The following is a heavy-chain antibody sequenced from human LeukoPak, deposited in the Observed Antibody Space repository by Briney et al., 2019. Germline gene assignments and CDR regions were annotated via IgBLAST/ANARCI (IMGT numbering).Heavy chain of an antibody. V-gene: IGHV4-39*01. D-gene: IGHD3-10*01. J-gene: IGHJ5*02. CDR3: ARRVRAVPNWFDP. Sequence: SETLSTTCTVSGGSISSSSYYWGSLRPPPGEGLGWIGMFYYSGSTYYNPSLKSRVTISVETSKNLFSLMLPAVTAADPAVYYCARRVRAVPNWFDPWGQGTLVTVSS. CDR2: FYYSGST. CDR1: GGSISSSSYY.